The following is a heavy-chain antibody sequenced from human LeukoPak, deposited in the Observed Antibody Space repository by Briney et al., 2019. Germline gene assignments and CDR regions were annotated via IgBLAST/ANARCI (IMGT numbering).Heavy chain of an antibody. D-gene: IGHD2-15*01. CDR3: ARATPSLRYCSGGSCAPSGAFDI. J-gene: IGHJ3*02. CDR1: GGTFSSYA. CDR2: IIPIFGTA. Sequence: SLKVSCKASGGTFSSYAISWVRQAPGQGLEWIGGIIPIFGTANYAQKFQGRVTITADESTSTAYMELSSLRSEGTAVYYCARATPSLRYCSGGSCAPSGAFDIWGQGKMVTVSS. V-gene: IGHV1-69*13.